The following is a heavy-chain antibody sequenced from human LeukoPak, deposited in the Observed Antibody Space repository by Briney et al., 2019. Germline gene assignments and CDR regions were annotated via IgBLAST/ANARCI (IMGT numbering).Heavy chain of an antibody. CDR3: ARDRNVVYYDSSGYYYPYYFDY. CDR2: INSDGSST. D-gene: IGHD3-22*01. CDR1: GFTFSSYW. J-gene: IGHJ4*02. V-gene: IGHV3-74*01. Sequence: GGSLRLSCAASGFTFSSYWMHWVRQAPGKGLVWVSRINSDGSSTSYADSVKGRFTISRDNAKNTLYLQMNSLRAEDTAVYYCARDRNVVYYDSSGYYYPYYFDYWGQGTLVTVSS.